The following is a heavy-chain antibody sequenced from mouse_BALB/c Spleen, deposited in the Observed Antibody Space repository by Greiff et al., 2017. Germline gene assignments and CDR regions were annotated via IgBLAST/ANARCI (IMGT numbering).Heavy chain of an antibody. D-gene: IGHD2-2*01. CDR3: ASGGYGYDYAMDC. Sequence: EVQVVESGGGLVKPGGSLKLSCAASGFTFSSYAMSWVRQTPEKRLEWVASISSGGSTYYPDSVKGRFTISRDNARNILYLQMSSLRSEDTAMYYCASGGYGYDYAMDCWGQGTSVTVSS. CDR2: ISSGGST. J-gene: IGHJ4*01. V-gene: IGHV5-6-5*01. CDR1: GFTFSSYA.